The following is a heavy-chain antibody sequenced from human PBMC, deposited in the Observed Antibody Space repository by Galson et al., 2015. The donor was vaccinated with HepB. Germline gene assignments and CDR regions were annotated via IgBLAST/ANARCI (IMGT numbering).Heavy chain of an antibody. D-gene: IGHD3-16*01. Sequence: SLRLSCAASGFSFSNYGMHWVRQAPGKGLEWVAVISFDGSHKYYADSVKGRFTISRDNSENTLYLQMNSLRAEDTAVYYCAKEGGVFLYYFDSWGQGTLVTVSS. CDR1: GFSFSNYG. J-gene: IGHJ4*02. CDR3: AKEGGVFLYYFDS. CDR2: ISFDGSHK. V-gene: IGHV3-30*18.